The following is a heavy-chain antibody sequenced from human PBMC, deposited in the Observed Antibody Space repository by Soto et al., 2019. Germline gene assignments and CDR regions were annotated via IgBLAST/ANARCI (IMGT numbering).Heavy chain of an antibody. V-gene: IGHV3-30-3*01. CDR3: ARDDEDGSYCDLGY. CDR2: ILHDGNNK. Sequence: QVQLVESGGGVVQPGRSLRLSCADSGFTFSNYIMHWVRQAPGKGLEWVAMILHDGNNKYYADSVKGRFTISRDNSKNTLYLQMNSLRTEDTAIYYCARDDEDGSYCDLGYWGQGTLVTVSS. J-gene: IGHJ4*02. D-gene: IGHD3-10*01. CDR1: GFTFSNYI.